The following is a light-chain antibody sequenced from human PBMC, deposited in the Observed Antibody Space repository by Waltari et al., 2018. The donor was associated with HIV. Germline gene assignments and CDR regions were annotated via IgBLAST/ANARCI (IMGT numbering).Light chain of an antibody. CDR1: NLGDRY. V-gene: IGLV3-1*01. Sequence: SYELTQPPSVSVSPEQTASITCSGDNLGDRYVCWYQQKPGQSPVLVIYQDTKRPSGIPERFSGSNSGNTATLTISGTQAMDEADYYCQTWDTTTVVFGGGTKLTVL. J-gene: IGLJ2*01. CDR2: QDT. CDR3: QTWDTTTVV.